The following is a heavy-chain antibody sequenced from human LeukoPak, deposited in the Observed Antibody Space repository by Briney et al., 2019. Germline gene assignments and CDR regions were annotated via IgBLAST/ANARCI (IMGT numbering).Heavy chain of an antibody. V-gene: IGHV4-39*01. CDR3: ARLGTTVIYASIDY. D-gene: IGHD2-21*01. Sequence: SETLSLTCTVSGGSISSSSYYWGWIRQPPEKGLEWIGSIYYSVRTYYNPSLKSRVSISVDTSKNQFSLKLRSVTAADTAVYFCARLGTTVIYASIDYWGQGTLVTVSS. CDR1: GGSISSSSYY. J-gene: IGHJ4*02. CDR2: IYYSVRT.